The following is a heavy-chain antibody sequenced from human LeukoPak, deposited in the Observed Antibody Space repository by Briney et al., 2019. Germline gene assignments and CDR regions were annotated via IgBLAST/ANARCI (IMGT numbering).Heavy chain of an antibody. Sequence: GGSLRLSCAASGFTFSSYEMNWVRQAPGKGLEWVSYISSSGSTIYYADSVKGRFTISRDNAKNSLYLQMNSLRAEDTAVYYCARAPYYYDSSGRGYFQHWGQGTLVTVSS. J-gene: IGHJ1*01. D-gene: IGHD3-22*01. CDR3: ARAPYYYDSSGRGYFQH. CDR1: GFTFSSYE. CDR2: ISSSGSTI. V-gene: IGHV3-48*03.